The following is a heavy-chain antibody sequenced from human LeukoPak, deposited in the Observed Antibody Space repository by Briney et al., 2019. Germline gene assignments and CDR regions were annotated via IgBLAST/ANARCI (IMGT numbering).Heavy chain of an antibody. V-gene: IGHV3-11*01. J-gene: IGHJ4*02. Sequence: GGSLRLSCAASGFTFSDYYMSWIRQAPGKGLEWVSYISSSGSTIYYADSVKGRFTISRDNAKNSLYLQMNSLRAEDTAVCYCARDRTYYYDSSGHLGYWGQGTLVTVSS. CDR2: ISSSGSTI. CDR1: GFTFSDYY. D-gene: IGHD3-22*01. CDR3: ARDRTYYYDSSGHLGY.